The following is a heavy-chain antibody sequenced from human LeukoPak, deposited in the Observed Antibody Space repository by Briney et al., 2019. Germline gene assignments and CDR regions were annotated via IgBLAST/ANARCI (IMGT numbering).Heavy chain of an antibody. J-gene: IGHJ3*02. Sequence: PGESLKISCQFSGYGFTSHWIGRVRQMTGKGLEWRGIIYSGASETRYSPSIQSQVTISAVKSISTAYLQWSSLKASETAMYYCARRYYYDSSGYYLAHDAFDIWGKGTMVTVSS. CDR2: IYSGASET. CDR3: ARRYYYDSSGYYLAHDAFDI. D-gene: IGHD3-22*01. V-gene: IGHV5-51*01. CDR1: GYGFTSHW.